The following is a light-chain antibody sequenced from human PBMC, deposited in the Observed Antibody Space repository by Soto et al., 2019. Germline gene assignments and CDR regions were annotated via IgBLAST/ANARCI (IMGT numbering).Light chain of an antibody. J-gene: IGKJ1*01. CDR2: DAS. V-gene: IGKV1-5*01. Sequence: DIQMTQSPSTLSASVGDRVTITCRASQSISSWLAWYQQKPGKAPKLLIYDASSLESAVPSRFSGSGSGTDFTLTISSLQPDDFATYYCQQYNSYGTFGQGTKV. CDR3: QQYNSYGT. CDR1: QSISSW.